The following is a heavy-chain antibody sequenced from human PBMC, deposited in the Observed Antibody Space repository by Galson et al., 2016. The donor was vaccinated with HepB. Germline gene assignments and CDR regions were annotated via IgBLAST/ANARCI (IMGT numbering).Heavy chain of an antibody. V-gene: IGHV3-30*18. CDR1: GFSFSSSG. CDR3: AKGDCGDSYGCIDY. CDR2: ISYDGSDK. D-gene: IGHD5-18*01. Sequence: SLRLSCAASGFSFSSSGMHWVRQAPGKGLEWVSIISYDGSDKYYADSVKGRFTISRDISKNMVYLQMHSLSAGDTAVYFCAKGDCGDSYGCIDYWGQGTLVTVSS. J-gene: IGHJ4*02.